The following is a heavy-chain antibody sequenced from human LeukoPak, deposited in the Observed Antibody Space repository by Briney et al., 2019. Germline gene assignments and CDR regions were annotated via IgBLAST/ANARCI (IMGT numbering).Heavy chain of an antibody. J-gene: IGHJ4*02. V-gene: IGHV3-23*01. CDR1: GFTFSSYA. CDR3: ALQTRDGLLWFGEY. Sequence: GGSLRLSCAASGFTFSSYAMSWVRQAPGKGLEWVSAISGSGGSTYYADSVKGRFTISRDNSKNPLYPQMNSLRAEDTAVYYCALQTRDGLLWFGEYWAQGTLVTVSS. D-gene: IGHD3-10*01. CDR2: ISGSGGST.